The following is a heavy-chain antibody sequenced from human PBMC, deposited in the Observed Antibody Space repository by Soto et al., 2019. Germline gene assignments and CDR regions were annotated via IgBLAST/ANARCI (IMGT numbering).Heavy chain of an antibody. CDR2: ISSGSTYT. CDR3: ARDQMVWAVAAGVNAFDI. CDR1: GLTFSNYY. J-gene: IGHJ3*02. V-gene: IGHV3-11*05. Sequence: GGSLRLSCSVSGLTFSNYYMSWIRQAPGKGQEWISYISSGSTYTKYADSVKGRFTISRDNAKNSLYLQMNSLRAEDTAVYYCARDQMVWAVAAGVNAFDIWGQGTMVTVSS. D-gene: IGHD2-15*01.